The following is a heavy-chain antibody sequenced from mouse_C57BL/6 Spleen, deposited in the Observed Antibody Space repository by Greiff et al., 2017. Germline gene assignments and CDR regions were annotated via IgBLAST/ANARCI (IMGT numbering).Heavy chain of an antibody. D-gene: IGHD3-2*02. CDR1: GYTFTDYN. V-gene: IGHV1-22*01. J-gene: IGHJ4*01. CDR3: AIRSGGDYYAMGY. Sequence: VQLQQSGPELVKPGASVKMSCKASGYTFTDYNIHWVKQSHGKSLEWIGYINPNNGGTSYNQKFKGKATLTVNKSSSTAYMELRSLTSEDSAVYYCAIRSGGDYYAMGYWGQRPSVTVSS. CDR2: INPNNGGT.